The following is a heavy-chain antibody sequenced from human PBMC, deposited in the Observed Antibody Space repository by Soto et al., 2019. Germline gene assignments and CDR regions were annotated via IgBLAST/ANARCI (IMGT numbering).Heavy chain of an antibody. CDR2: ISGSGGST. D-gene: IGHD1-20*01. Sequence: GGSLRLSCAASGFTFSSYAMSWVRQAPGKGLEWVSAISGSGGSTYYADSVKGRFTISRDNSKNTLYLQMNSLRAEDTAVYYCAKAPPRYNWNGWGAFDIWGQGTMVTVSS. CDR1: GFTFSSYA. V-gene: IGHV3-23*01. CDR3: AKAPPRYNWNGWGAFDI. J-gene: IGHJ3*02.